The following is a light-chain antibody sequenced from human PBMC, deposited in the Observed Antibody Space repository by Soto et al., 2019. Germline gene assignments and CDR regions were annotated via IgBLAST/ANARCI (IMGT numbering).Light chain of an antibody. CDR1: QSISSSY. Sequence: IVLTQSPGTLSLSPGARATLSCRASQSISSSYLAWYQQKPGQAPRLLIYGASTRATGIPDRFSGSGSGTDFILTISRLEPEDFAVYYCQQYGSSPRVTFGGGTKVEIK. CDR3: QQYGSSPRVT. J-gene: IGKJ4*01. CDR2: GAS. V-gene: IGKV3-20*01.